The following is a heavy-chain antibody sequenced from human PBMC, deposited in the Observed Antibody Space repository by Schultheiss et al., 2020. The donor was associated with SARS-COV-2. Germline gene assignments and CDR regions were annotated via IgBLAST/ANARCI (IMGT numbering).Heavy chain of an antibody. V-gene: IGHV1-18*01. CDR2: ISAYNGNT. CDR3: SRDYYDSSGGHYFDY. J-gene: IGHJ4*02. CDR1: GYTFTSYG. D-gene: IGHD3-10*01. Sequence: GESLKISCKASGYTFTSYGISWVRQAPGQGLEWMGWISAYNGNTNYAQKLQGRVTMTTDTSTSTAYMELSRLRSEDTAIYYCSRDYYDSSGGHYFDYWGQGTLVTVSS.